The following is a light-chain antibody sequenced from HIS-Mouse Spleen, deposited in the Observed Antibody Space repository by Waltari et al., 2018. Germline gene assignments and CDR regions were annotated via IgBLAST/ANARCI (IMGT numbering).Light chain of an antibody. J-gene: IGKJ1*01. CDR1: QSVSSN. CDR2: GAS. Sequence: EIVMTQSPATLSVSPGERATLSCRASQSVSSNLAWYQQKPGQAPRLLIYGASTRATGIPARFSGSGSGTEFTLTISSLQSEDLAVYYCQQYNNWWTFGQGTKVKSN. V-gene: IGKV3-15*01. CDR3: QQYNNWWT.